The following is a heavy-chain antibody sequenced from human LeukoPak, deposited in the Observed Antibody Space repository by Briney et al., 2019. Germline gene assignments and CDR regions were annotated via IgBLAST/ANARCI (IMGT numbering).Heavy chain of an antibody. Sequence: SETLSLTCAVYGGSFSGYYWSWIRQPPGKGLEWIGSIYYKGRTYYNPSLKSRVSLSVDTSKNQFSLKVISVTAVDTAVYYCARYAYSYAFDYWGQGTLVTVSS. J-gene: IGHJ4*02. D-gene: IGHD5-18*01. CDR2: IYYKGRT. V-gene: IGHV4-34*01. CDR1: GGSFSGYY. CDR3: ARYAYSYAFDY.